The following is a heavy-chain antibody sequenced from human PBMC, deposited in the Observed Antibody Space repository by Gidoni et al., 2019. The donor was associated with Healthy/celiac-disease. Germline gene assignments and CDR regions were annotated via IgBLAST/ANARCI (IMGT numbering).Heavy chain of an antibody. D-gene: IGHD3-3*01. CDR3: AKFIRAGGSILDDY. V-gene: IGHV3-23*01. Sequence: EVQLLESGGGLVQPGGSLRLSCSASGFTFSSYAMSWVRQAPGKGLEGVSAISGSGGSTYYADSVKGRFTISRDNSKNTLYLQMNSLRAEDTAVYYCAKFIRAGGSILDDYWGQGTLVTVSS. CDR1: GFTFSSYA. J-gene: IGHJ4*02. CDR2: ISGSGGST.